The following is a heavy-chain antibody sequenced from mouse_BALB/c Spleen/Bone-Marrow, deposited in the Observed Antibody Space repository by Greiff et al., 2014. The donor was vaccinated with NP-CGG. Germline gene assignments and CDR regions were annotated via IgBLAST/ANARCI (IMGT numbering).Heavy chain of an antibody. D-gene: IGHD6-1*01. V-gene: IGHV1-74*01. J-gene: IGHJ4*01. CDR3: ARTFQPRRAMDY. Sequence: VQLQQSGPELVRPGASVKMSCKASDYTFTSYWMHWVKQRPGQGLEWIGMIDPSNSETRLNQKFKDKATLNVDKSSNTAYMHLRSLTSKDSEVYYCARTFQPRRAMDYWGQGSSVTVSS. CDR1: DYTFTSYW. CDR2: IDPSNSET.